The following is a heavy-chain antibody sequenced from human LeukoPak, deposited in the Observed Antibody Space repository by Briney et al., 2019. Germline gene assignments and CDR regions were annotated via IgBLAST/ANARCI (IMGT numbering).Heavy chain of an antibody. V-gene: IGHV3-21*01. Sequence: PGGSLRLSCAASGFTFSSYSMNWVRQAPGKGLEWVSSISSGSSYIYYADSVKGRFTISRDNAKNSLYLQMNSLRAEDTAVYYCARGGNSNYYYYYGMDVWGKGTTVTVSS. CDR2: ISSGSSYI. CDR3: ARGGNSNYYYYYGMDV. D-gene: IGHD4-23*01. CDR1: GFTFSSYS. J-gene: IGHJ6*04.